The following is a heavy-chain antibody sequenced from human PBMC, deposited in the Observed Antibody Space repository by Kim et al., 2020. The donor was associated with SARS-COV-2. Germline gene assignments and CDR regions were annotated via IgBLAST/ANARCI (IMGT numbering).Heavy chain of an antibody. J-gene: IGHJ4*02. CDR1: GFTFSDYF. D-gene: IGHD6-13*01. V-gene: IGHV3-72*01. CDR2: IRNKAESYSI. CDR3: ARDRPGAGDY. Sequence: GGSLRLSCAASGFTFSDYFMDWVRQAPGKGLELVGRIRNKAESYSIEYAASVKGRFTVSRDDSKNSLYLQMNSLKTEDTAVYYCARDRPGAGDYWGQGTLVTVSS.